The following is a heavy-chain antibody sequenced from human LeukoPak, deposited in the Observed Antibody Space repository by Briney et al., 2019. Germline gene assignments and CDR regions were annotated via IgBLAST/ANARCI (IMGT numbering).Heavy chain of an antibody. V-gene: IGHV4-38-2*02. D-gene: IGHD6-19*01. J-gene: IGHJ4*02. Sequence: SETLSLTCIVSGYAISSGYYWGWIRQPPGKGLEYIGSMYHSGSAYYNPSLKSRVTISVDTSKNRFSLNLTSVTAADTAVYYCARETYSSGWYPWYFDYWGQGTLVTVSS. CDR1: GYAISSGYY. CDR3: ARETYSSGWYPWYFDY. CDR2: MYHSGSA.